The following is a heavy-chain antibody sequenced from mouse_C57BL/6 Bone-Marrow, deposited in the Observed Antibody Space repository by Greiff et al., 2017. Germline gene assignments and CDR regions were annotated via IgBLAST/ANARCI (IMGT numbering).Heavy chain of an antibody. Sequence: DVQLQESGGDLVKPGGSLKLSCAASGFTFSSYGMAWVRQTPDKRLEWVASISSGGSYTYYPDSVKGRYTITRDNDKNTLNLQMSSLKSEDTALYYCERKDYWGQGTTLTVSS. CDR1: GFTFSSYG. CDR2: ISSGGSYT. V-gene: IGHV5-6*01. J-gene: IGHJ2*01. CDR3: ERKDY.